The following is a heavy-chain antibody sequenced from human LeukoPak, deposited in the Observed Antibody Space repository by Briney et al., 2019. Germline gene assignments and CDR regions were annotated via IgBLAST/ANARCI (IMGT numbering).Heavy chain of an antibody. D-gene: IGHD2-2*01. Sequence: SQTLSLTCTVSGGSISSGGYSWSWIRRPPGKGLEWIGYIYHSGSTYYNPSLKSRVTISVDRSKNQFSLKLSSVTAADTAVYYCARIVVVPAAPNYYYGMDVWGQGTTVTVSS. CDR1: GGSISSGGYS. CDR2: IYHSGST. CDR3: ARIVVVPAAPNYYYGMDV. J-gene: IGHJ6*02. V-gene: IGHV4-30-2*01.